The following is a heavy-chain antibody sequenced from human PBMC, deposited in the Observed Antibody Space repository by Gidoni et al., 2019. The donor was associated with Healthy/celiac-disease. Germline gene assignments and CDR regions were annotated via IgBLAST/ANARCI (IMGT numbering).Heavy chain of an antibody. CDR1: GFTVSSNY. CDR2: IYSGGST. Sequence: EVQLVESGGGLVQPGGSLRLSCAASGFTVSSNYMSWVRQAPGKGLEWVSVIYSGGSTYYADSVKGRFTISRDNSKNTLYLQMNSLRAEDTAVYYCARDQNMATIDAFDIWGQGTMVTVSS. V-gene: IGHV3-66*01. D-gene: IGHD5-12*01. J-gene: IGHJ3*02. CDR3: ARDQNMATIDAFDI.